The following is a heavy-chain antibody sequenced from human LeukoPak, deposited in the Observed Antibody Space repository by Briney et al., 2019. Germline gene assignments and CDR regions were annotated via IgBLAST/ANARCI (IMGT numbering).Heavy chain of an antibody. CDR3: ARDHIAAEEYYYYYMDV. D-gene: IGHD6-13*01. V-gene: IGHV3-11*01. CDR1: GFTFSDYY. Sequence: PGGSLRLSCAASGFTFSDYYMSWIRQAPGKGLEWVSYISISGSTIYYADSVKGRFTISTDNAKNSLYLQMNSLRAEDTAVYYCARDHIAAEEYYYYYMDVWGKGTTVTVSS. CDR2: ISISGSTI. J-gene: IGHJ6*03.